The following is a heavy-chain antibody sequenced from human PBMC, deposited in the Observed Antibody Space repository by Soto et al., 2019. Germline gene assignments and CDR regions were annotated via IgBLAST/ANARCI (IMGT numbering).Heavy chain of an antibody. CDR3: TTDHKTLYCSSISCYENAFDI. D-gene: IGHD2-2*01. CDR2: IKSKTDGGTT. J-gene: IGHJ3*02. Sequence: GGSLRLSCAASGFTFRNAWMNWVRQAPGKGLEWVGRIKSKTDGGTTDYAAPVEGRFTISRDDSKNTLYLQLNSLKTEETAVYHCTTDHKTLYCSSISCYENAFDIWGQGTMVTVSS. CDR1: GFTFRNAW. V-gene: IGHV3-15*01.